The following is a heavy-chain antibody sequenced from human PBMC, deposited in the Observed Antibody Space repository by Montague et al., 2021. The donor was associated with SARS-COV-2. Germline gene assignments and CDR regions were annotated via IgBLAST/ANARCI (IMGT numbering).Heavy chain of an antibody. J-gene: IGHJ3*01. CDR2: TYYRSKWYN. CDR1: GDSVSSNIAT. Sequence: CAISGDSVSSNIATWNWIRQSPSRGLEWLGRTYYRSKWYNDYAEXVKSRITIDPDTSKSQFSLHLTSMTAADTAVYFCARAASPRGAFDVWGQGTVVTVSS. D-gene: IGHD3-10*01. V-gene: IGHV6-1*01. CDR3: ARAASPRGAFDV.